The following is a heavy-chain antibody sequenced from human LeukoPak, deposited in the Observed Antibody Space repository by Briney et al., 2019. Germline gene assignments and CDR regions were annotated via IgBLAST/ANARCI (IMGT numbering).Heavy chain of an antibody. D-gene: IGHD5-12*01. CDR2: ISSRSSTI. J-gene: IGHJ5*02. Sequence: PGGSLRLSCAASGFTFSSYSMNWVRQAPGKGLEWVSYISSRSSTIYYADSVKGRFTVSRDNAKNSLYLQMNSLRAEDTAVYYCARGVRRATNWFDPWGQGTLVTVSS. CDR3: ARGVRRATNWFDP. V-gene: IGHV3-48*01. CDR1: GFTFSSYS.